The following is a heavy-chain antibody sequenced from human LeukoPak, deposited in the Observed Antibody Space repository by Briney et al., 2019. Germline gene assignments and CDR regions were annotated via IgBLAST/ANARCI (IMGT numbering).Heavy chain of an antibody. CDR3: ASLEGRWALETN. V-gene: IGHV4-39*07. Sequence: KASETLSLTCTVSGGSISSSSYYWGWIRQPPGKGLEWIGSIYYSGSTYYNPSLKSRVTISVDTSKNQFSLKLSSVTAADTAVYYCASLEGRWALETNWGQGTLVTVSS. D-gene: IGHD3-3*01. J-gene: IGHJ4*02. CDR1: GGSISSSSYY. CDR2: IYYSGST.